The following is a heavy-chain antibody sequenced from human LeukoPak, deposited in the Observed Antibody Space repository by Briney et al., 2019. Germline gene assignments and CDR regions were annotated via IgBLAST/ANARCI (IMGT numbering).Heavy chain of an antibody. V-gene: IGHV4-30-4*01. CDR2: IYYSGST. J-gene: IGHJ4*02. CDR3: ARGEGYCSGGSCYSVSLASDY. CDR1: GGSISSGDYY. Sequence: PSETLSLTCTVSGGSISSGDYYWSWIRQPPGKGLEWIGYIYYSGSTYYNPSLKSRVTISVDTSKNQFSLKLSSVTAADTAVYYCARGEGYCSGGSCYSVSLASDYWGQGTLVTVSS. D-gene: IGHD2-15*01.